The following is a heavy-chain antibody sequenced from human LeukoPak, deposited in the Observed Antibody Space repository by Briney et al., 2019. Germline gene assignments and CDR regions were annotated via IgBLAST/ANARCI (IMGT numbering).Heavy chain of an antibody. CDR3: ATERYYDTSGYHPFNT. Sequence: PGGSLRLSCAASGFTLSDAWMSWVRQAPGKGLEWVGRIKSKTNGGTTDYAAPVKGRFTMSKDDSKNTLYLQMNSPKIEDTAVYYCATERYYDTSGYHPFNTWGQGTLVTVSS. J-gene: IGHJ5*02. V-gene: IGHV3-15*01. CDR1: GFTLSDAW. CDR2: IKSKTNGGTT. D-gene: IGHD3-22*01.